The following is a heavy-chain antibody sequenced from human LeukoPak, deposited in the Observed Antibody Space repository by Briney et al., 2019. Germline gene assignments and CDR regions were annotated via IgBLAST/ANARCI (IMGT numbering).Heavy chain of an antibody. Sequence: GGSLRLSCAASGFTFSRYWMHWVRQAPGKGLEWVAVIWHDGSNKYYADSVKGRFTISRDNSKNTSYLQMNSLRAEDTAVYYCANNFDYWGQGTLVAVSS. V-gene: IGHV3-33*08. J-gene: IGHJ4*02. CDR2: IWHDGSNK. CDR3: ANNFDY. CDR1: GFTFSRYW.